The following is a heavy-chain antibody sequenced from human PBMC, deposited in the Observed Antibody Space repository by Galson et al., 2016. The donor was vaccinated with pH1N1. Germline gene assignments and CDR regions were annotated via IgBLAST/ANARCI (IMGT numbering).Heavy chain of an antibody. J-gene: IGHJ6*02. CDR3: ARNRVPIVSDYYYKYGMDV. CDR1: GYTFTNFG. Sequence: SVKVSCKASGYTFTNFGISWVRQAPGQGLEWMGWISAYNGNTNFAKKFQGRVTMTTDTSTNTAYMELSSLRSDETAVYYCARNRVPIVSDYYYKYGMDVWGQGTTVTVSS. CDR2: ISAYNGNT. D-gene: IGHD2/OR15-2a*01. V-gene: IGHV1-18*01.